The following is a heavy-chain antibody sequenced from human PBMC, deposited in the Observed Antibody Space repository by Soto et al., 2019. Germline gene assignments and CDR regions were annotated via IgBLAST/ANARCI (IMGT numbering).Heavy chain of an antibody. J-gene: IGHJ4*02. CDR2: IRSKTYGGTT. Sequence: GGSLRLSCTASGFTFGDYLMSWVRQAPGKGLEWVGFIRSKTYGGTTEYAASVKGRFIFSRDDSKSIAYLHMNSLKTEDTAVYYCTRVYGDYVSHYFDYWGQGTLVTVS. D-gene: IGHD4-17*01. V-gene: IGHV3-49*04. CDR1: GFTFGDYL. CDR3: TRVYGDYVSHYFDY.